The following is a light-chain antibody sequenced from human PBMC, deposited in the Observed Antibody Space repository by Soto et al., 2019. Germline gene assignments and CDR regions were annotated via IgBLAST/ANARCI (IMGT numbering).Light chain of an antibody. Sequence: QAVVTQEPSLTVSPGGTVTLTCGSSTGAVTSGHYPYWFQQKPGQAPRTLIYDTSNKHSWTPARFSGSLLGGKAALTLSGAQPEDEAEYFCLLSYRGAGGVFGTGTKVTVL. CDR3: LLSYRGAGGV. CDR2: DTS. J-gene: IGLJ1*01. V-gene: IGLV7-46*01. CDR1: TGAVTSGHY.